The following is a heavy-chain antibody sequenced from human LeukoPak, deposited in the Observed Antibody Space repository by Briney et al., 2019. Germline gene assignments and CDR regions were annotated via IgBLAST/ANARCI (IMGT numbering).Heavy chain of an antibody. CDR1: GGSISSSNW. CDR3: ARAPRSTAYDFWSGYPFDP. V-gene: IGHV4-4*02. Sequence: SGTLSLTCAVSGGSISSSNWWSWVRQPPGKGLEWIGEIYHSGSTNYNPSLKSRVTISVDKSKNQFSLKLSSVTAADTAVYYCARAPRSTAYDFWSGYPFDPWGQGTLVTVSS. J-gene: IGHJ5*02. CDR2: IYHSGST. D-gene: IGHD3-3*01.